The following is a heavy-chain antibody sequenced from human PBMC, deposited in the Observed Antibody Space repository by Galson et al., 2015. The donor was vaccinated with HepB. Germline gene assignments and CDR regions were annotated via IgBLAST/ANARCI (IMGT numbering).Heavy chain of an antibody. CDR3: ARAAAGLKYNWFDP. Sequence: SMRISCEASGFTFSSYWMHWVRQAPGKGLVWVSRINSDGSSTSYADSVKGRFTISRDNAKNTLYLQMNSLRAEDTAVYYCARAAAGLKYNWFDPWGQGTLVTVSS. V-gene: IGHV3-74*01. CDR1: GFTFSSYW. D-gene: IGHD6-13*01. J-gene: IGHJ5*02. CDR2: INSDGSST.